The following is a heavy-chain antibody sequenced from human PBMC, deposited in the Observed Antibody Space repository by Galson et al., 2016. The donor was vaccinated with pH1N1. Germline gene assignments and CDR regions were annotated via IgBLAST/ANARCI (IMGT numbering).Heavy chain of an antibody. CDR3: ARDSYCAREVCYDPPL. CDR1: GFIVSRNY. J-gene: IGHJ4*02. Sequence: SLRLSCAASGFIVSRNYVSWVRQAPGKGLEWVSVISAGEITYYTDSVKGRFTISRDNSKNTVYLQMNSLRAEDTAVYYCARDSYCAREVCYDPPLWSQGTLVTVSS. D-gene: IGHD2-8*02. V-gene: IGHV3-66*01. CDR2: ISAGEIT.